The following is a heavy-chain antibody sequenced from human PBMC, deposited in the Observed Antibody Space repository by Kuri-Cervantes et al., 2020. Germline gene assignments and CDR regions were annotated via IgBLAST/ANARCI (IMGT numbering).Heavy chain of an antibody. Sequence: SVKVSCKASGGTFSSYAISWVRQAPGQGLEWMGGIIPIFGTANYAQKFQGRVTITADESTSTAYMELSSLRSEDTAVYYCASKNYGFWSGYKYYYYYMDVWGKGTTVTVSS. CDR3: ASKNYGFWSGYKYYYYYMDV. CDR1: GGTFSSYA. J-gene: IGHJ6*03. V-gene: IGHV1-69*13. D-gene: IGHD3-3*01. CDR2: IIPIFGTA.